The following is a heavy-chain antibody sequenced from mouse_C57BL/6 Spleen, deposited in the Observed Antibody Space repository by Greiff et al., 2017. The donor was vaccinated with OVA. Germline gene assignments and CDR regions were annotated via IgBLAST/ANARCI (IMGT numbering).Heavy chain of an antibody. Sequence: EVQLQQSGPELVKPGASVKISCKASGYSFTGYYMNWVKQSPEKSLEWIGEINPSTGGTTYNQKFKAKATLTVDKSSSTAYMQLKSLTSEDSAVDYGARSPPIYYDYSYFDDWGQGTTLTVSS. CDR2: INPSTGGT. D-gene: IGHD2-4*01. V-gene: IGHV1-42*01. J-gene: IGHJ2*01. CDR3: ARSPPIYYDYSYFDD. CDR1: GYSFTGYY.